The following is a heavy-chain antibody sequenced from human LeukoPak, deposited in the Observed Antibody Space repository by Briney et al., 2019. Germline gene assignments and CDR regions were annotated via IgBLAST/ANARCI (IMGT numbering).Heavy chain of an antibody. D-gene: IGHD2-2*01. V-gene: IGHV3-23*01. J-gene: IGHJ5*02. CDR2: ISGSGGST. Sequence: PGGSLRLSCAASGFTFSSYAMSWARQAPGKGLEWVSAISGSGGSTYYADSVKGRFTISRDNSKNTLYLQMNSLRAEDTAVYYCAKDLVGYCSSTSCRGANWFDPWGQGTLVTVSS. CDR1: GFTFSSYA. CDR3: AKDLVGYCSSTSCRGANWFDP.